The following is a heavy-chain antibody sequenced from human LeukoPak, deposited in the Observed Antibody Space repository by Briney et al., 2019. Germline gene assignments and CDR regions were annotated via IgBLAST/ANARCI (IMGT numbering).Heavy chain of an antibody. Sequence: GGSLRLSCAASGFTFNSYTMNWVRQAPGKGLEWVSYISSSSSTIYYADSVKGRFTISRDNSKNTLYLQMNSLRPEDTAVYFCAKDRVQIATYYFDIWGQGTLVTVSS. V-gene: IGHV3-48*01. J-gene: IGHJ4*02. CDR3: AKDRVQIATYYFDI. CDR2: ISSSSSTI. D-gene: IGHD2/OR15-2a*01. CDR1: GFTFNSYT.